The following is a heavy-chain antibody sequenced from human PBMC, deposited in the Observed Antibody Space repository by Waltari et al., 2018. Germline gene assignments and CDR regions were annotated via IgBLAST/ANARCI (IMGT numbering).Heavy chain of an antibody. Sequence: TASGFVFTTYWMHWVRQAPGKGLEWVARINPDATMTDYASSVKGRFSITRDNAKSTVYLLVNSLTVEDTATYFCARAVWKKGDGFDVWGRGTVVTVSS. CDR2: INPDATMT. V-gene: IGHV3-74*01. CDR1: GFVFTTYW. J-gene: IGHJ3*01. D-gene: IGHD1-1*01. CDR3: ARAVWKKGDGFDV.